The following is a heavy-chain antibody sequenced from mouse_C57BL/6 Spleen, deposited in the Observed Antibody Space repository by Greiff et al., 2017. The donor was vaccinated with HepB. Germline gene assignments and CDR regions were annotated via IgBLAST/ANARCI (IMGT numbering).Heavy chain of an antibody. D-gene: IGHD2-4*01. CDR2: IYPGSGST. Sequence: VQLQQSGAELVKPGASVKMSCKASGYTFTSYWITWVKQRPGQGLEWIGDIYPGSGSTNYNEKFKSKATLTVDTSSSTAYMQLSSLTSEDSAVYYCAREGYDYDEAYWGPGTLVTVSA. J-gene: IGHJ3*01. V-gene: IGHV1-55*01. CDR1: GYTFTSYW. CDR3: AREGYDYDEAY.